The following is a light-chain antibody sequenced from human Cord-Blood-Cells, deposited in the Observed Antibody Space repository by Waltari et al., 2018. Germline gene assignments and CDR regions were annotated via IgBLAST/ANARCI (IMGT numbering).Light chain of an antibody. J-gene: IGKJ1*01. CDR1: QSISSW. CDR3: QQYNSYWT. CDR2: DAS. V-gene: IGKV1-5*01. Sequence: DIQMTQSPSTLSASVGDRVTITCRASQSISSWLAWYQQKPGKAPKPLIYDASSLESGVPSRCSGSGSGTEFTLTISSLQPDDFATYYCQQYNSYWTFGQGTKVEIK.